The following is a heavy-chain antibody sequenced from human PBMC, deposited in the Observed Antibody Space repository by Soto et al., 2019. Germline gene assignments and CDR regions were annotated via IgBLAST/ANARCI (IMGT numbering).Heavy chain of an antibody. CDR1: GFTFSSYA. D-gene: IGHD6-19*01. Sequence: GGSLRLSCAASGFTFSSYAMSWVRQAPGKGLEWVSAISGSGGSTYYADSVKGRFTISRDNSKNTLYLQMNSLRAEDTAVYYCAKDWPHSKYSSGSNDAYDIWGQGTMVPVSS. J-gene: IGHJ3*02. CDR2: ISGSGGST. CDR3: AKDWPHSKYSSGSNDAYDI. V-gene: IGHV3-23*01.